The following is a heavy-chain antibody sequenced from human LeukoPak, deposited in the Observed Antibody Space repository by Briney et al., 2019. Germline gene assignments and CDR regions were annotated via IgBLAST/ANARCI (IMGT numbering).Heavy chain of an antibody. CDR1: GFTFSSYW. Sequence: GGSLRLPCAASGFTFSSYWMHWVRQAPGKGLVWVSRINTDGSSTSYADSVKGRFTISRDNAKNTLYLQMNSLRAEDTAVCYCARSGKEWGAFDIWGQGTMVTVSS. CDR2: INTDGSST. J-gene: IGHJ3*02. V-gene: IGHV3-74*01. CDR3: ARSGKEWGAFDI. D-gene: IGHD3-10*01.